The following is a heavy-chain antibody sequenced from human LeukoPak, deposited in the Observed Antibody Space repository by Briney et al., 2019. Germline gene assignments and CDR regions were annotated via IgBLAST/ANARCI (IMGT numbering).Heavy chain of an antibody. CDR3: ARDIGVTNWFDP. CDR2: ISAYNGNT. V-gene: IGHV1-18*04. D-gene: IGHD2-21*02. Sequence: ASVKVSCKASGYTFTGYYMHWVRQAPGQGLEWMGWISAYNGNTNYAQKLQGRVTMTTDTSTSTAYMELRSLRSDDTAVYYCARDIGVTNWFDPWGQGTLVTVSS. J-gene: IGHJ5*02. CDR1: GYTFTGYY.